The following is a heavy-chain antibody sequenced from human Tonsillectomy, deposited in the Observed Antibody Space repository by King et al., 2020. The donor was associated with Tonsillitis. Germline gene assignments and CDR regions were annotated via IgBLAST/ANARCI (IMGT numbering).Heavy chain of an antibody. CDR1: GFAFDDFT. Sequence: VQLVESGGVVVQPGGSLRLSCAASGFAFDDFTMHWVRQAPGKGLEWLSLIVWDGGTTYYADFVKGRFTISRDNSKNSLYLQMNSLRTEDTALYYCAKDRSGGRGSSWPIDYWGQGTLLTVSS. V-gene: IGHV3-43*01. J-gene: IGHJ4*02. CDR3: AKDRSGGRGSSWPIDY. D-gene: IGHD6-13*01. CDR2: IVWDGGTT.